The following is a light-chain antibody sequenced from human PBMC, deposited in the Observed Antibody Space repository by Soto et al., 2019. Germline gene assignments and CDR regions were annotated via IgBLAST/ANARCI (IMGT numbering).Light chain of an antibody. CDR3: QQYGSSGT. CDR2: GAS. Sequence: EIVLTQSRCSLSLSPGERATLPCRASQSVSNNYLAWYQQKPGQAPRLLIYGASNRATGIPDRFSGSGSGTDFTLTISRLEPEDFAVYYCQQYGSSGTFGQGTKVDIK. J-gene: IGKJ1*01. V-gene: IGKV3-20*01. CDR1: QSVSNNY.